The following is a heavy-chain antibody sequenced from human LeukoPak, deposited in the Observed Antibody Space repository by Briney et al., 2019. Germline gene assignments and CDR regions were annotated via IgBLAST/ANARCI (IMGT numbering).Heavy chain of an antibody. CDR3: AKENYYDSSGARSAFDI. CDR1: GFTFSSYG. CDR2: IRYDGSNK. V-gene: IGHV3-30*02. J-gene: IGHJ3*02. D-gene: IGHD3-22*01. Sequence: GGSLRLSCAAAGFTFSSYGMHWVRQAPGKGLEWVAFIRYDGSNKYYADSVKGRFTISRDNSKNTLYLQMNSLRAEDTAVYYCAKENYYDSSGARSAFDIWGQGTMVTVSS.